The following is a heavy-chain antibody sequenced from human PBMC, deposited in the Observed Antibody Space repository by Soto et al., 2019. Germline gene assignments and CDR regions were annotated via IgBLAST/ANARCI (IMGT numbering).Heavy chain of an antibody. CDR1: GCSISSSSYY. D-gene: IGHD1-7*01. J-gene: IGHJ6*03. CDR2: IYYSGST. CDR3: ARALELPNCYYYYYMDV. V-gene: IGHV4-39*01. Sequence: PSETVSLTCTVSGCSISSSSYYWGWIRQPPGKGLEWIGSIYYSGSTYYNPSLKSRVTISVDTSKNQFSLKLSSVTAADTAVYYCARALELPNCYYYYYMDVWGKGTTVTVSS.